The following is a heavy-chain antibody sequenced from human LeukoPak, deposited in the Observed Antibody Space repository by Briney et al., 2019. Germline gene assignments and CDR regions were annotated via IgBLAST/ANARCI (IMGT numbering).Heavy chain of an antibody. Sequence: GGSLRLSCAATGFTFSNYAMSWVRQAPGKGLEWVAVISYDGSNKYYADSVKGRFTISRDNAKNTLYLQMNSLRAEDTAVYYCARVSYYYYGMDVWGQGTTVTVSS. CDR1: GFTFSNYA. CDR3: ARVSYYYYGMDV. V-gene: IGHV3-30*03. CDR2: ISYDGSNK. J-gene: IGHJ6*02.